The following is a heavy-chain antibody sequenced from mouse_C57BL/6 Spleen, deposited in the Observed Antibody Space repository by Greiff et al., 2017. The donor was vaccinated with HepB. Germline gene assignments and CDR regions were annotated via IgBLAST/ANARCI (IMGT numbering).Heavy chain of an antibody. V-gene: IGHV5-17*01. CDR2: ISSGSSTI. J-gene: IGHJ3*01. CDR1: GFTFSDYG. Sequence: EVQLVESGGGLVKPGGSLKLSCAASGFTFSDYGMHWVRQAPEKGLEWVAYISSGSSTIYYADTVKGRFTISRDNAKNTLFLQMTSLRSEDTAMYYCAESGDYPGFAYWGQGTLVTVSA. CDR3: AESGDYPGFAY. D-gene: IGHD2-13*01.